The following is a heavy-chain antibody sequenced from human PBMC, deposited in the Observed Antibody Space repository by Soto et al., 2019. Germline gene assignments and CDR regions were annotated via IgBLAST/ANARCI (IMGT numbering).Heavy chain of an antibody. Sequence: SVKVYCKAAGYTFTSYAMNWVRQAPGQRLEWMGGIMPIFGTPNYAQKFRGRVTISADESTSTAYLELSSLTSDDTAVYYCARVHSSGIFYFLDTWGQGPLVTVSA. CDR1: GYTFTSYA. V-gene: IGHV1-69*01. CDR2: IMPIFGTP. J-gene: IGHJ5*02. CDR3: ARVHSSGIFYFLDT. D-gene: IGHD3-3*02.